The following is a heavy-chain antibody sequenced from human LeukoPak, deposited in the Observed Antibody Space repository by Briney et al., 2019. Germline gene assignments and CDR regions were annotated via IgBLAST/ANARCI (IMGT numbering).Heavy chain of an antibody. V-gene: IGHV3-74*01. CDR2: SNTDGSST. CDR3: ARDRKAFNWFDS. D-gene: IGHD1-14*01. J-gene: IGHJ5*01. CDR1: GFTFNSYW. Sequence: PGGSLRLSCTASGFTFNSYWMHWVRQAPGKGLVWVSRSNTDGSSTSYADSVKGRFTISRDNAKNTLYLQMNSLRAEDTAVYYCARDRKAFNWFDSWGQGTLVTVSS.